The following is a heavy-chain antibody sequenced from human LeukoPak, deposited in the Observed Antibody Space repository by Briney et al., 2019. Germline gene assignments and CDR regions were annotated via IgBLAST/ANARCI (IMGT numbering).Heavy chain of an antibody. J-gene: IGHJ4*02. V-gene: IGHV1-2*02. CDR3: ARDTGADYYDSSGPNDY. Sequence: ASVKVSCKASGYTFTGYYMHWVRQAPGQGLEWMGWINPNSGGTNYAQKFQGRVTMTRDTSISTAYMELSRLRSDDTAVYYCARDTGADYYDSSGPNDYWGQGTLVTVSS. D-gene: IGHD3-22*01. CDR2: INPNSGGT. CDR1: GYTFTGYY.